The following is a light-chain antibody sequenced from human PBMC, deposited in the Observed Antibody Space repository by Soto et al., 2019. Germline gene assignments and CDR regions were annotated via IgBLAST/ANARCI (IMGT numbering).Light chain of an antibody. CDR1: SSDVGSYNL. Sequence: QSVLTQPASVSGSPGQSITISCTGTSSDVGSYNLVSWYQQQPGKAPKLMIYEGNKRPSGVSNRFSGSKSGNTASLTISGLQAEDEADYCYCSYAGSSPVVFGGGTEVTVL. CDR3: CSYAGSSPVV. CDR2: EGN. V-gene: IGLV2-23*01. J-gene: IGLJ2*01.